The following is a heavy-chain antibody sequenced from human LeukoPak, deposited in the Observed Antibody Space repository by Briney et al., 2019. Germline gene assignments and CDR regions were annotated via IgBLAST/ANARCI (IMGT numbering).Heavy chain of an antibody. D-gene: IGHD4-23*01. V-gene: IGHV1-2*02. CDR3: AVMTTVVTPNFDY. J-gene: IGHJ4*02. CDR2: INPNSGGT. Sequence: GASVKVSCKASGYTFPGYYMHWVRQAPGQGLEWMGWINPNSGGTNYAQKFQGRVTMTRDTSISTAYMELSRLRSDDTAVYYCAVMTTVVTPNFDYWGQGTLVTVSS. CDR1: GYTFPGYY.